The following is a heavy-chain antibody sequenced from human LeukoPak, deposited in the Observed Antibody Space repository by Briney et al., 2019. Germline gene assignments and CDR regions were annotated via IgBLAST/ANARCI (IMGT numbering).Heavy chain of an antibody. J-gene: IGHJ4*02. V-gene: IGHV3-7*01. CDR1: GVPFINYW. Sequence: GGSLRLPCVALGVPFINYWVGGVRHAPGEGREWVANMKEDGGEINYVDSVKGRFTISRDNAKNSLYLQMNSLRVDDTAVYYCARDRGYSTFDYWGQGALVTVSS. CDR3: ARDRGYSTFDY. D-gene: IGHD4-23*01. CDR2: MKEDGGEI.